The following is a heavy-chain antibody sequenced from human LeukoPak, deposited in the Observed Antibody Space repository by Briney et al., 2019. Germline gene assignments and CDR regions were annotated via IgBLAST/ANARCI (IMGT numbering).Heavy chain of an antibody. CDR3: AREQHFSGSDFNYY. V-gene: IGHV1-2*02. D-gene: IGHD6-25*01. CDR2: INPKNGDT. J-gene: IGHJ4*01. CDR1: GYTFTCYY. Sequence: GASVKVSCKGSGYTFTCYYLHWVRQAPGQGLEWMAWINPKNGDTSNEQKFQGRVTVTGDTTFSKDYMELSSLTSDDDAAYYCAREQHFSGSDFNYYCGHGTLVTVSS.